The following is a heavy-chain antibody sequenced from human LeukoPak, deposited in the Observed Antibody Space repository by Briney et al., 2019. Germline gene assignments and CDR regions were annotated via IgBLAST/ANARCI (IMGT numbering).Heavy chain of an antibody. CDR2: FSYEDDNT. CDR1: GFNIAEYT. D-gene: IGHD1-1*01. Sequence: GGSLRLSCTASGFNIAEYTMHWVRQTPGKGLEWVSLFSYEDDNTYYADSVEGRFTISRDSSKNSLYLQMNSLGTEDTALYYCAKDLPAGNWNYFDYWGQGTLVTVSS. J-gene: IGHJ4*02. V-gene: IGHV3-43*01. CDR3: AKDLPAGNWNYFDY.